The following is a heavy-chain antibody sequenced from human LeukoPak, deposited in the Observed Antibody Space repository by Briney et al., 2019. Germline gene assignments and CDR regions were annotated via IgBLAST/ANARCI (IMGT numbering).Heavy chain of an antibody. D-gene: IGHD2-2*01. CDR3: ARDQAVVVPAARAFDI. J-gene: IGHJ3*02. CDR1: GGSISSYY. V-gene: IGHV4-59*12. CDR2: IYYSGST. Sequence: ASETLSPACTVSGGSISSYYWSWIRQPPGKGLEWIGYIYYSGSTNYNPSLKSRVTISVDTSKNQFSLKLSSVTAADTAVYYCARDQAVVVPAARAFDIWGQGTMVTVSS.